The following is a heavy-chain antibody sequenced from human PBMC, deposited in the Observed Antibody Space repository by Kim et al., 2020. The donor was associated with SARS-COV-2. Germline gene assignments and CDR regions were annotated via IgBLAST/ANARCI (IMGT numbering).Heavy chain of an antibody. CDR3: ASNDYGDYPRGYYYYYG. D-gene: IGHD4-17*01. J-gene: IGHJ6*01. V-gene: IGHV3-30*04. CDR1: GFTFSSYA. CDR2: ISYDGSNK. Sequence: GGSLRLSCAASGFTFSSYAMHWVRQAPGKGLEWVAVISYDGSNKYYADSVKGRFTISRDNSKNTLYLQMNSLRAEDTAVYYCASNDYGDYPRGYYYYYG.